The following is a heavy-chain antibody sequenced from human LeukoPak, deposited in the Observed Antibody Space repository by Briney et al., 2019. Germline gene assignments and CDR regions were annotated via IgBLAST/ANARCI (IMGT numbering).Heavy chain of an antibody. D-gene: IGHD6-19*01. CDR1: GFTFSSYA. V-gene: IGHV3-30-3*01. Sequence: GGSLRLSCAASGFTFSSYAMHWVRQAPGKGLEWVAVISYDGSNKYYADSVKGRFTISRDNSKNTLYLQMNSLRAEDTAVYYCARVGLSFGIAVASFDYWGQGTLVTVSS. CDR2: ISYDGSNK. CDR3: ARVGLSFGIAVASFDY. J-gene: IGHJ4*02.